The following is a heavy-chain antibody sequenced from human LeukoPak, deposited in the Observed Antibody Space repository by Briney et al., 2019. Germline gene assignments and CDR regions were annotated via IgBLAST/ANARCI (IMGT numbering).Heavy chain of an antibody. D-gene: IGHD2-8*02. Sequence: PSETLSLTCTVSGGSISRDYWSWLRQPPGKGLEWIGYIYYSGSTNYNSSLESRVTISVDTSKNQFSLKLNSVTAADTAVYYCARPRGPFTEDAFDIWGQGTMVTVSS. CDR3: ARPRGPFTEDAFDI. J-gene: IGHJ3*02. CDR2: IYYSGST. CDR1: GGSISRDY. V-gene: IGHV4-59*01.